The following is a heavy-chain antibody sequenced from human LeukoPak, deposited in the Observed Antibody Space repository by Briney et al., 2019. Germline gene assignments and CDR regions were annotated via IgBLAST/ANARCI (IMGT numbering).Heavy chain of an antibody. CDR1: GFTFSTYA. V-gene: IGHV3-23*01. Sequence: PGGSLRLSCAPSGFTFSTYAMSWARQAPGKGLEWVSSISGSGSLTHYAGSVTGRFTISRDNSKNTLYLQMNSLRVEDTAVYYCAKDRPNYYDSSGHYYRRDGDYWGQGTLVTVSS. CDR2: ISGSGSLT. J-gene: IGHJ4*02. D-gene: IGHD3-22*01. CDR3: AKDRPNYYDSSGHYYRRDGDY.